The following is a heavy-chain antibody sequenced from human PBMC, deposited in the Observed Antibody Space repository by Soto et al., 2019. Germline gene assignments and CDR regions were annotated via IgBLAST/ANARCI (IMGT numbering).Heavy chain of an antibody. CDR1: GFTFSNYW. CDR2: INSDGSST. J-gene: IGHJ6*02. Sequence: EVQLVESGGGLVQPGGSLRLSCAAAGFTFSNYWMHWVRQAPGKGLVWVSRINSDGSSTFYADSVRGRFTISRDNAKNTVFLQMNSLSGEDTAVYYCARGIQHRHGMDVWGQGTTVTVSS. CDR3: ARGIQHRHGMDV. V-gene: IGHV3-74*01. D-gene: IGHD5-18*01.